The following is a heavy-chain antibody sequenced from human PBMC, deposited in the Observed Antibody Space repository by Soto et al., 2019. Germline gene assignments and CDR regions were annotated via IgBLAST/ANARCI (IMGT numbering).Heavy chain of an antibody. CDR2: TDSDGTFT. D-gene: IGHD2-2*01. Sequence: GGSLRLSCVASGFTFSTYWMHWVRQTPGEGLVWVSHTDSDGTFTTYADSVKGRFTISRDNSKNTLYLQMNSLRAEDTAVYYCAKTLPKIVLVPAALDVWGQGTTVTVSS. J-gene: IGHJ6*02. CDR3: AKTLPKIVLVPAALDV. CDR1: GFTFSTYW. V-gene: IGHV3-74*01.